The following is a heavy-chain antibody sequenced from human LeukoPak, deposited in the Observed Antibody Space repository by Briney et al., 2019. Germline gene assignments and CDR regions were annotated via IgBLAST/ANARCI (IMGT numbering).Heavy chain of an antibody. Sequence: GGSLRLSXAASGFTFSSYWMSWVRQAPGKGMEWVANIKQDGSEKYYVNSVKGRFTISRDNAKNSLYLQMNSLRAEDTAVYYCARDYRGYRAPYYFDYWGQGTLVTVSS. CDR3: ARDYRGYRAPYYFDY. J-gene: IGHJ4*02. V-gene: IGHV3-7*01. CDR2: IKQDGSEK. D-gene: IGHD2-15*01. CDR1: GFTFSSYW.